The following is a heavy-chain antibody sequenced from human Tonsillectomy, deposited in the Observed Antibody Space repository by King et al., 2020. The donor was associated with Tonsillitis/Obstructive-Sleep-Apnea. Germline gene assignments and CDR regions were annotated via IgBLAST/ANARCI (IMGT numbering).Heavy chain of an antibody. CDR3: TPDVDVITCGGVIH. Sequence: VQLVESGGGLVKPGGSLRLSCAASGFTFTNAWMNWVRKAPGKGLEWVGRIRSKTDGGTTDYAAPVKGRFTISRDDSKTTLYLQMSSLKTEDTAVYYCTPDVDVITCGGVIHWGQGTLVTVSS. CDR2: IRSKTDGGTT. J-gene: IGHJ4*02. D-gene: IGHD3-16*01. CDR1: GFTFTNAW. V-gene: IGHV3-15*07.